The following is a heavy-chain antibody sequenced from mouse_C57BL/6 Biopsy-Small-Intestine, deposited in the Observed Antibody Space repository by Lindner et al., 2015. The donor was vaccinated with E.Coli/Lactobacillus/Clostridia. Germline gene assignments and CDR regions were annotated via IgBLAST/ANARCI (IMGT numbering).Heavy chain of an antibody. Sequence: VQLQESGGGLVKPGGSLKLSCAASGFTFSDYGMYWVRQAPEKGLEWVAYISSDNNIFYYANTVKGRFTISRDNAKNTLFLQMTNLRSEDTAMYYCARPHYYSMDYWGQGTSVTVSS. J-gene: IGHJ4*01. CDR2: ISSDNNIF. CDR3: ARPHYYSMDY. V-gene: IGHV5-17*01. CDR1: GFTFSDYG.